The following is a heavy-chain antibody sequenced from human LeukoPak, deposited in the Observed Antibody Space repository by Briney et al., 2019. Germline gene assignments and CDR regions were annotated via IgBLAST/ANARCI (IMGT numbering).Heavy chain of an antibody. D-gene: IGHD2-2*01. CDR1: GFTFSSYA. J-gene: IGHJ4*02. Sequence: PGGSLRLSCAASGFTFSSYAMHWVRQAPGKGLEWVAVISYDGSNKYYADSVKGRFTISRDNSKNTLYLQMNSLRAEDTAVYYCARDPSPLPAAMLYYFDYWGQGTLVTVSS. V-gene: IGHV3-30-3*01. CDR3: ARDPSPLPAAMLYYFDY. CDR2: ISYDGSNK.